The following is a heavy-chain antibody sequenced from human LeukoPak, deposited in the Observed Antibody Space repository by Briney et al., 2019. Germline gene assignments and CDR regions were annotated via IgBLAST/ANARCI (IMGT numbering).Heavy chain of an antibody. D-gene: IGHD3-22*01. CDR1: GGSFSGYC. J-gene: IGHJ6*02. V-gene: IGHV4-34*01. CDR3: ARDEGRYYDSSVGIQHSYYYYGMDV. CDR2: INHSGST. Sequence: SETLSLTCAAYGGSFSGYCWSWIRQPPGKGLEWIGEINHSGSTNYNPSLKSRVTISVDTSKNQFSLKLSSVTAADTAVYYCARDEGRYYDSSVGIQHSYYYYGMDVWGQGTTVTVSS.